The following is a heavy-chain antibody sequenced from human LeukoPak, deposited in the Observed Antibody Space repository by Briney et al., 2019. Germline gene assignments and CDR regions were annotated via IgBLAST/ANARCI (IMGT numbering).Heavy chain of an antibody. Sequence: SQTLSLTCAISGDSFSSNSAAWNWIRQSPSRGLEWLGRTYYRSKWYNDYAVSVKSRITINPDTSKNQFSLQLNSVTPEDTAVYYCARESFYDFWSGYYRSRNNWFDPRGQGTLVTVSS. D-gene: IGHD3-3*01. CDR2: TYYRSKWYN. J-gene: IGHJ5*02. CDR1: GDSFSSNSAA. V-gene: IGHV6-1*01. CDR3: ARESFYDFWSGYYRSRNNWFDP.